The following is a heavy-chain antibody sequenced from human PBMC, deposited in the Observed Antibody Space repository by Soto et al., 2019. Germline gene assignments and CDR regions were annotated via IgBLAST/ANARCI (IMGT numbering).Heavy chain of an antibody. J-gene: IGHJ1*01. V-gene: IGHV1-3*01. CDR1: GYTFTSYA. CDR2: INAGNGNT. Sequence: ASVKVSCKASGYTFTSYAMHWVRQAPGQRLEWMGWINAGNGNTKYSQKFQGRVTITRDTSASTAYMELSSLRSEDTALYYCARDGGIAARPHFQHWGQGTLVTVSS. D-gene: IGHD6-6*01. CDR3: ARDGGIAARPHFQH.